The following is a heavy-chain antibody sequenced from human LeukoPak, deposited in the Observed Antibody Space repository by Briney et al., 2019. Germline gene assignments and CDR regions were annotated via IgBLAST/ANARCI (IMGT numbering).Heavy chain of an antibody. CDR2: IYYSGST. CDR3: ARWGYGPYGYYYYYMDV. CDR1: GGSISSYY. V-gene: IGHV4-59*01. D-gene: IGHD5-18*01. Sequence: SETLSLTCTVSGGSISSYYWSWIRQPPGKGLEWIGYIYYSGSTNYNPSLKSRVTISVDTSKNQFSLKLSSVTAADTAVYYCARWGYGPYGYYYYYMDVWAKGPRSPSP. J-gene: IGHJ6*03.